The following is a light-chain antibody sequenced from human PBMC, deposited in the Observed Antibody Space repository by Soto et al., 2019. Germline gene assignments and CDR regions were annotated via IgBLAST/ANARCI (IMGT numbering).Light chain of an antibody. J-gene: IGKJ1*01. Sequence: DIQLTQSPSFLSASVGDRVTITCRASQGSRSYLAWYQQKPGKAPKLLIYAASTLQSGVPSRFSGSGYGTEFTLTISNLQPEDFAAYYCQQLNIYPWTFGQGTKVEIK. CDR3: QQLNIYPWT. V-gene: IGKV1-9*01. CDR2: AAS. CDR1: QGSRSY.